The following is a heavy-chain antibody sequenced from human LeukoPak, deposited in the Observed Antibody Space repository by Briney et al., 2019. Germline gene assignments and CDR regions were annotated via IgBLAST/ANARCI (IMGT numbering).Heavy chain of an antibody. D-gene: IGHD3-22*01. CDR2: INHSGST. J-gene: IGHJ4*02. Sequence: PSETLSLTCAVYGGSFSGYYWSWIRQPPGMGLEWIGEINHSGSTNYNPSLKSRVTISVDTSKNQFSLKLSSVTAADAAVYYCAISTYYYDSSGYSEHPFDYWGQGTLVTVSS. CDR3: AISTYYYDSSGYSEHPFDY. V-gene: IGHV4-34*01. CDR1: GGSFSGYY.